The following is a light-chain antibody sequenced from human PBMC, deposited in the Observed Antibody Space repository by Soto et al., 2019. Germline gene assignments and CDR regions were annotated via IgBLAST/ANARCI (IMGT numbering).Light chain of an antibody. V-gene: IGKV3-20*01. CDR3: QQYGSSGT. CDR2: GAS. CDR1: QSVSSSY. Sequence: EIVLPQSPGTLSLSPGESATLSCRASQSVSSSYLAWYQQKPGQAPRLLIYGASSRATGIPDRFGGSGSGTDFTLTISRLEPEDFAVYYCQQYGSSGTVGQGTKVDIK. J-gene: IGKJ1*01.